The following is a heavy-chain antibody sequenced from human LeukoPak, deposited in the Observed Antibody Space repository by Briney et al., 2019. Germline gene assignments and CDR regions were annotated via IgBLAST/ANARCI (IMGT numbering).Heavy chain of an antibody. CDR2: INPSGGST. J-gene: IGHJ6*03. Sequence: ASVKVSCKASGYTFTSYYMHWARQAPGQGLEWMGIINPSGGSTSYAQKFQGRVTMTTDTSTSTAYMELRSLRSDDTAVYYCARSPYYDYVWGSYRFGGNYYYMDVWGKGTTVTISS. V-gene: IGHV1-46*01. D-gene: IGHD3-16*02. CDR1: GYTFTSYY. CDR3: ARSPYYDYVWGSYRFGGNYYYMDV.